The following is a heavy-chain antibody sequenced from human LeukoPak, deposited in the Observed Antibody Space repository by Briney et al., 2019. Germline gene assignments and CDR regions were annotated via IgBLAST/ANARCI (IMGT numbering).Heavy chain of an antibody. V-gene: IGHV1-69*05. CDR2: IIPIFGTA. J-gene: IGHJ6*03. CDR3: ARAYCSGGSCYSVPFSDYYMDV. CDR1: GGTFSSYA. D-gene: IGHD2-15*01. Sequence: SVKVSCTASGGTFSSYAISWVRQAPGRGLEWMGGIIPIFGTANYAQKFQGRVTITTDESTSTAYMELSSLRSEDTAVYYCARAYCSGGSCYSVPFSDYYMDVWGKGTTVTVSS.